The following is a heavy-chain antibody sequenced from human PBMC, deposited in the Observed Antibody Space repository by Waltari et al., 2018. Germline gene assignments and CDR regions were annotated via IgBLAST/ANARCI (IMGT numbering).Heavy chain of an antibody. CDR1: GGSISSSSYY. Sequence: QLQLQESGPGLVKPSETLSLTCTVSGGSISSSSYYWGWIRQPPGKGLEWIGSIYYRGSTYYNPSLKSRVTISVDTSKNQFSLKLSSVTAADTAVYYCARGGAGRYDYWGQGTLVTVSS. CDR3: ARGGAGRYDY. V-gene: IGHV4-39*07. J-gene: IGHJ4*02. CDR2: IYYRGST. D-gene: IGHD6-19*01.